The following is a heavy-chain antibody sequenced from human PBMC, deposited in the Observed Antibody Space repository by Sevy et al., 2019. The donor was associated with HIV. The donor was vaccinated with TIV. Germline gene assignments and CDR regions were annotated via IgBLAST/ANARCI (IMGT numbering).Heavy chain of an antibody. V-gene: IGHV3-74*01. Sequence: GGSLRLSCAASGFTFSSYWMHWVRQAPGKGLVWVSRINSDGSSTSYADSVKGRFTISRDNPKQTLYLQMNSLRAEDTAVYYCARDRIVVVPAAISGDYYYYYYGMDVWGQGTTVTVSS. J-gene: IGHJ6*02. CDR2: INSDGSST. D-gene: IGHD2-2*02. CDR3: ARDRIVVVPAAISGDYYYYYYGMDV. CDR1: GFTFSSYW.